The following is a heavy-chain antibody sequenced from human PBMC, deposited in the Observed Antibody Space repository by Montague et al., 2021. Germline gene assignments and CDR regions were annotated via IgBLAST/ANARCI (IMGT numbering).Heavy chain of an antibody. J-gene: IGHJ3*02. CDR1: GGSISNYF. V-gene: IGHV4-59*13. CDR3: ARDTTTDGFDI. CDR2: ISYSGRT. D-gene: IGHD1-1*01. Sequence: SETLSLTCTVSGGSISNYFWTWIRQPPGKGLEWIGFISYSGRTNFNPSLKSRVTISLDTSKNQFFLNLSSVTAADTAVYYCARDTTTDGFDIWGQGTMVTVSS.